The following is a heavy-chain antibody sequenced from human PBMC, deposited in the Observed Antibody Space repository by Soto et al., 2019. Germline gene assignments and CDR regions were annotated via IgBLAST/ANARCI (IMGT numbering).Heavy chain of an antibody. CDR3: ARVGYFDSDCFPRPYDY. V-gene: IGHV1-3*01. Sequence: QVQLVQSAADVKKPGASVKVSCQASGYNFTKYSIYWVRQAPGQRLEWMGWLNGGKENARYSQKFQGRVTITQSSSASAVFMELSGPRYDDTAVYYCARVGYFDSDCFPRPYDYWGQGTLVTVSS. J-gene: IGHJ4*02. D-gene: IGHD3-22*01. CDR2: LNGGKENA. CDR1: GYNFTKYS.